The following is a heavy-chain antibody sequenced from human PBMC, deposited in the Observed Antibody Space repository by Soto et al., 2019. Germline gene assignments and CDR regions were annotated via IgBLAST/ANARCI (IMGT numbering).Heavy chain of an antibody. D-gene: IGHD6-13*01. J-gene: IGHJ5*02. CDR2: IFSNDEK. Sequence: QVTLKESGPVLVKPTEPLTLTCTVSGFSLSNARMGVSWIRQPPGKALEWLAHIFSNDEKSYSTSLKSRLTISKDTSKSQVVLTMTNMDPVDTATYYCARGTSGIAAAGIWFDPWGQGTLVTVSS. V-gene: IGHV2-26*01. CDR1: GFSLSNARMG. CDR3: ARGTSGIAAAGIWFDP.